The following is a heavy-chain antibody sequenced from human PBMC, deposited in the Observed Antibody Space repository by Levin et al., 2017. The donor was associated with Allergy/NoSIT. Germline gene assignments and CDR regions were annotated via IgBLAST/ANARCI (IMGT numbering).Heavy chain of an antibody. CDR1: GGSISSYY. CDR2: IYYSGST. J-gene: IGHJ4*02. D-gene: IGHD3-22*01. CDR3: AGSGYYYLAY. V-gene: IGHV4-59*01. Sequence: ESLKISCSVSGGSISSYYWSWIRQPPGKGLEWIGYIYYSGSTNYNPSLKSRVTISVDTSKNHFSLKLSSVTAADTAVYYCAGSGYYYLAYWGQGTLVTVSS.